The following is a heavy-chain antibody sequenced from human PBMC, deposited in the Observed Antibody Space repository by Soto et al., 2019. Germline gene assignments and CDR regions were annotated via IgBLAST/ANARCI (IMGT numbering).Heavy chain of an antibody. CDR1: GYTFTSYD. V-gene: IGHV1-8*01. CDR3: ARGGVRCSGGNCYSWFDP. CDR2: MSPNSGIT. J-gene: IGHJ5*02. D-gene: IGHD2-15*01. Sequence: ASVKVSCKASGYTFTSYDVNWVRQATGQGPEWMGWMSPNSGITGYAQKFQGRATMTRNTSISTAYMELSSLRSDDTAVYYCARGGVRCSGGNCYSWFDPWGQGTLVTVSS.